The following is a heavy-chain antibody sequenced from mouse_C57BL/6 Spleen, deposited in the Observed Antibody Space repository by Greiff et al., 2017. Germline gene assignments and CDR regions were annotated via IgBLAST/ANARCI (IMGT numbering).Heavy chain of an antibody. CDR3: ARDTTVYLDY. V-gene: IGHV1-50*01. D-gene: IGHD1-1*01. CDR1: GYTFTSYW. CDR2: IDPSDSYT. Sequence: QVQLQQPGAELVKPGASVKLSCKASGYTFTSYWMQWVKQRPGQGLEWIGEIDPSDSYTNYNQKFKGKATLTVDTSSSTAYMQLSSLTSEDSAVYYCARDTTVYLDYWGQGTTLTVSS. J-gene: IGHJ2*01.